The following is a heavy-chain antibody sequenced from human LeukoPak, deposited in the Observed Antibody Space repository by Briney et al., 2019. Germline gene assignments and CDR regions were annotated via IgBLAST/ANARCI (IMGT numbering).Heavy chain of an antibody. CDR1: GFTFGDYA. CDR3: SRDYGDYNFFDY. Sequence: GGSLRLSCTASGFTFGDYAMTWFRQAPGKGLEWVGFIRSKAYGGTAEYAASVKRRFTISRDDSKSIAYLQMNSLKTEDTGVYYCSRDYGDYNFFDYWGQGTLVTVSS. CDR2: IRSKAYGGTA. J-gene: IGHJ4*02. D-gene: IGHD4-17*01. V-gene: IGHV3-49*03.